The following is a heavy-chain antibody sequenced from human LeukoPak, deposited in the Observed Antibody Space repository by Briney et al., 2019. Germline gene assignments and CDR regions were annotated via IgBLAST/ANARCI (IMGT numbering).Heavy chain of an antibody. D-gene: IGHD6-19*01. J-gene: IGHJ4*02. V-gene: IGHV4-4*02. CDR1: GGSISSSKW. CDR3: ARDPSGSGWRNFDY. CDR2: IYHSGST. Sequence: SETLSLTCAVSGGSISSSKWWSWVRQPPGKGLEWVGEIYHSGSTNYNPSLKSRVTISVDKSKNQFSLKLSSVTAADTAVYYCARDPSGSGWRNFDYWGQGTLVTVSS.